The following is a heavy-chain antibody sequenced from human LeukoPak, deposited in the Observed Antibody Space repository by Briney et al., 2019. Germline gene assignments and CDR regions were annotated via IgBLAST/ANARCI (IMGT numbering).Heavy chain of an antibody. V-gene: IGHV3-30*04. Sequence: GGSLRLSCAASGFTFSSYAMHWVRQAPGKGLEWVAVISYDGSNKYYADSVKGRFTISRDNSKNTLYLQMNSLRAEDTAVYYCAREGMWLQLGSAFDIWGQGTMVTVSS. CDR1: GFTFSSYA. CDR3: AREGMWLQLGSAFDI. CDR2: ISYDGSNK. D-gene: IGHD5-24*01. J-gene: IGHJ3*02.